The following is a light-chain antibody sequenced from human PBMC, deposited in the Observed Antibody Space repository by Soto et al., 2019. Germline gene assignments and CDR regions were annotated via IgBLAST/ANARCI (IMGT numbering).Light chain of an antibody. J-gene: IGLJ1*01. CDR1: SSDVGSYNR. CDR3: SLYTSSATPYV. Sequence: QSALTQPPSVSGSPGQSVTISCTGTSSDVGSYNRVSWYQQPPGTAPKLMIYEVSKRPSGVPDRFSGSKSGNTASLTISGLQAEDEADYYCSLYTSSATPYVFGTGTKVTVL. V-gene: IGLV2-18*01. CDR2: EVS.